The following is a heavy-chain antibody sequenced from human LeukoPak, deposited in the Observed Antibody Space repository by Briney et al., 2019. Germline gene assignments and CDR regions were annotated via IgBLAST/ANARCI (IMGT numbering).Heavy chain of an antibody. CDR1: EYTITGYY. D-gene: IGHD3-9*01. V-gene: IGHV1-2*02. CDR3: ARRERYFDSLGFDP. Sequence: ASVKVSCKASEYTITGYYLHWVRQAPGQGLEWRGWINPHSGDTDYAQKFQGRVTMTRDKSISTAYLQWSSLKASDTAMYYCARRERYFDSLGFDPWGQGTLVTVSS. J-gene: IGHJ5*02. CDR2: INPHSGDT.